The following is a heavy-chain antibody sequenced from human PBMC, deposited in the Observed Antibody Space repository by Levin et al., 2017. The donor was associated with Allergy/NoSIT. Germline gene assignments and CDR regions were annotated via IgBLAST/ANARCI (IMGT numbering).Heavy chain of an antibody. D-gene: IGHD2-2*01. Sequence: SLKISCAASGFTFDDYAMHWVRQAPGKGLEWVSGISWNSGSIGYADSVKGRFTISRDNAKNSLYLKMNSLRTEDTAFYYCARDNIGLPAAFDICVQGTMVIVSS. V-gene: IGHV3-9*01. CDR3: ARDNIGLPAAFDI. CDR2: ISWNSGSI. J-gene: IGHJ3*02. CDR1: GFTFDDYA.